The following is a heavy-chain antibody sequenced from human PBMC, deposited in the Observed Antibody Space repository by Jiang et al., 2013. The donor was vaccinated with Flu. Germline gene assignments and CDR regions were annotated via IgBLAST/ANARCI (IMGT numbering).Heavy chain of an antibody. Sequence: RSLRLSCAGAGFTFSSYGMHWVRQAPGKGLEWVALISYDGSDKYYADSVKGRFTISRDNSKNTLFVQMNSLRAEDTAVYYCAKDRDSGWYFSAWNAFDIWGQGTMVTVSS. J-gene: IGHJ3*02. CDR2: ISYDGSDK. D-gene: IGHD6-19*01. CDR1: GFTFSSYG. V-gene: IGHV3-30*18. CDR3: AKDRDSGWYFSAWNAFDI.